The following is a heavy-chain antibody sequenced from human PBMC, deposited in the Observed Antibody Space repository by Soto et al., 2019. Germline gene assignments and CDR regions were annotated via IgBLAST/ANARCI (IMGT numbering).Heavy chain of an antibody. J-gene: IGHJ4*02. CDR2: IKSKTDGGTT. V-gene: IGHV3-15*01. D-gene: IGHD6-13*01. CDR1: GFTFSNAW. Sequence: GGSLRLSCAASGFTFSNAWMSWVRQAPGKGLEWDGRIKSKTDGGTTDYAALVKGRFTISRDDSKNTLYLQMNSLKTEDTAVYYCTTEDKSSWCRSFDYWGQGTLVTVSS. CDR3: TTEDKSSWCRSFDY.